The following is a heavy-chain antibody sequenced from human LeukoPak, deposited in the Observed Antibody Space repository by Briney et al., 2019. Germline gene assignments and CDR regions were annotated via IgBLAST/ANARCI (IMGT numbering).Heavy chain of an antibody. CDR3: ARAGVGVVVPAAAYYYYYYMDV. D-gene: IGHD2-2*01. V-gene: IGHV1-8*01. Sequence: ASVKVSCKASGYTFTGYDINWVRQATGQGLEWMGWMNPNSGNTGYAQKFQGRVTMTRNTSISTAYMELSSLRSEDTAVYYCARAGVGVVVPAAAYYYYYYMDVWGKGTTVTVSS. J-gene: IGHJ6*03. CDR2: MNPNSGNT. CDR1: GYTFTGYD.